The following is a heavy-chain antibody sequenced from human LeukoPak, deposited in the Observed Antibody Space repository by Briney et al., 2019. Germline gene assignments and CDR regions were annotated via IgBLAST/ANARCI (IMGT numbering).Heavy chain of an antibody. CDR2: IYPGDSDT. CDR3: ARLRGGELPLFDY. Sequence: GESLKISCEGSGYRFTNYWIAWVRQMPGKGLEWMGIIYPGDSDTRYSPSFQGQVTISADKSISTAYLQWSSLKASDTAMYYCARLRGGELPLFDYWGQGTLVTVSS. CDR1: GYRFTNYW. V-gene: IGHV5-51*01. D-gene: IGHD1-26*01. J-gene: IGHJ4*02.